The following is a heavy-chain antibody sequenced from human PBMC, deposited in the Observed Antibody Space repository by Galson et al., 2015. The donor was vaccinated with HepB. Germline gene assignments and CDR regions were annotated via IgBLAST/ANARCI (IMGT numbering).Heavy chain of an antibody. J-gene: IGHJ4*02. V-gene: IGHV3-21*01. CDR2: ITNDNSYI. CDR3: ARDRTYCSSPTCDHDY. D-gene: IGHD2-2*01. CDR1: GFTFSSYS. Sequence: SLRLSCAASGFTFSSYSMHWVRQAPGKGLEWVSSITNDNSYIYYADSVKDRFTISRDNAKKSLYLQMNSLRAEDTAVYYCARDRTYCSSPTCDHDYWGQGTLVTVSS.